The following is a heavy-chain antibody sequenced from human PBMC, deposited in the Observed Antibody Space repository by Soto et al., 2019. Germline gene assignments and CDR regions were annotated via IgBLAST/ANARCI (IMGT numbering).Heavy chain of an antibody. Sequence: PGGSLRLSCAASGFTFSSYEMNWVRQAPGKGLEWVSYISSSGSTIYYADSVKGRFTISRDNAKNSLYLQMNSLRAEDTAVYYCARERGNSGSYSDYWGQGTLVTVSS. CDR3: ARERGNSGSYSDY. V-gene: IGHV3-48*03. CDR1: GFTFSSYE. D-gene: IGHD1-26*01. CDR2: ISSSGSTI. J-gene: IGHJ4*02.